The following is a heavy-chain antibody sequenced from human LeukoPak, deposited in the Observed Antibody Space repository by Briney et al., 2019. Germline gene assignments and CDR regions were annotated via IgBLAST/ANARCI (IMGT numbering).Heavy chain of an antibody. Sequence: PSETPSLTCTVSGGSISSYYWSWIRQPPGKGLEWIGYIYYSGSTNYNPSLKSRVTISVDTPKNQFSLKLSSVTAADTAVYYCARGYYGSGSYYNLFDYWGQGTLVTVSS. CDR1: GGSISSYY. CDR2: IYYSGST. V-gene: IGHV4-59*01. CDR3: ARGYYGSGSYYNLFDY. J-gene: IGHJ4*02. D-gene: IGHD3-10*01.